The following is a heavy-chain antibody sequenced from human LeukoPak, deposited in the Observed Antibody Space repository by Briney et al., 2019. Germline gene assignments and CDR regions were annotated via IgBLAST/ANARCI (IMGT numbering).Heavy chain of an antibody. CDR3: ARLRRGFGELLFHP. V-gene: IGHV4-59*08. CDR2: IYYSGST. D-gene: IGHD3-10*01. J-gene: IGHJ5*02. Sequence: SETLSLTCTVSGGSISSYYWSWIRQPPGKGLEWIGYIYYSGSTNYDPSLKSRVTISVDTSKNQFSLKLSSVTAADTAVYYCARLRRGFGELLFHPWGQGTLVNVSS. CDR1: GGSISSYY.